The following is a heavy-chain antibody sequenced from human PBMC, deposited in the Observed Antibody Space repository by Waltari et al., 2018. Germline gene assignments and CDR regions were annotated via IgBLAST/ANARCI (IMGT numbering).Heavy chain of an antibody. D-gene: IGHD1-26*01. CDR1: GFSLSNPRMG. CDR2: IFSNDGK. V-gene: IGHV2-26*01. CDR3: AAGPVTPPSITPVAVGY. Sequence: QVTLMESGPVLVKPTETLTLTCTVSGFSLSNPRMGVSWIRQPPGKALEWLAHIFSNDGKSYRTSLRSRLTISKDTSKSQVVLTMTDMDPVDTATYYCAAGPVTPPSITPVAVGYWGRGALVTVSS. J-gene: IGHJ4*02.